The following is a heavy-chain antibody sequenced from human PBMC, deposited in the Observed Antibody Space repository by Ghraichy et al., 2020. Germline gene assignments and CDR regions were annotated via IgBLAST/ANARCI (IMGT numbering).Heavy chain of an antibody. CDR3: ARLGVWFGEEPLDI. V-gene: IGHV3-30*04. J-gene: IGHJ3*02. CDR1: GFTFSSSA. CDR2: ISFDGSNK. D-gene: IGHD3-10*01. Sequence: LSLTCAASGFTFSSSAMHWVRQAPGKGLEWVAVISFDGSNKYYGDSVKGRFTISRDTSKSTLYLQMNSLRPEDTAVYFCARLGVWFGEEPLDIWGRGTMVTVSS.